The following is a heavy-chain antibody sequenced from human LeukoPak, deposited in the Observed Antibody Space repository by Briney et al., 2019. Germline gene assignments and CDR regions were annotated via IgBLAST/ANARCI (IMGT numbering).Heavy chain of an antibody. CDR3: AREFSSWYNY. D-gene: IGHD6-13*01. V-gene: IGHV3-23*01. CDR2: IGGGGSRT. J-gene: IGHJ4*02. Sequence: GGSLRLSCAASGFTFSSYVMTWVRQAPGKGLEWVSTIGGGGSRTYYADSVKGRFTISRDNSKNTLYLQMNSLRAEDTAVYYCAREFSSWYNYWGQGTLVTVSS. CDR1: GFTFSSYV.